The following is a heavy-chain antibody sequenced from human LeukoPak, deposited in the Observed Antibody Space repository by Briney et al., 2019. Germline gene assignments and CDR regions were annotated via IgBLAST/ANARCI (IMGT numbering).Heavy chain of an antibody. CDR2: ISWDGGST. CDR1: GFTFDDYA. Sequence: GGSLRLSCAASGFTFDDYAMHWVRQAPGKGLEWASLISWDGGSTYYADSVKGRFTISRDNSKNSLYLQMNSLRAEDTALYYCAKDGHESGSYLGYPDYWGQGTLVTVSS. J-gene: IGHJ4*02. CDR3: AKDGHESGSYLGYPDY. D-gene: IGHD1-26*01. V-gene: IGHV3-43D*03.